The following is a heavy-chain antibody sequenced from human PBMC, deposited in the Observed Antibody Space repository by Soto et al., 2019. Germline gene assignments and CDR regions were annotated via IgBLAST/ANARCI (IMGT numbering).Heavy chain of an antibody. CDR2: INHSGST. D-gene: IGHD6-13*01. V-gene: IGHV4-34*01. Sequence: QVQLQQWGAGLLKPSETLSLTCAVYGGSFSGYYWSWIRQPPGKGLEWIGEINHSGSTNYNPSLKIRVTISVDTSKDQCSLKLSSVTAADTAVYYCARGRPLAPLCSSSSATISYAFDIWGQGTMVTVSS. CDR1: GGSFSGYY. J-gene: IGHJ3*02. CDR3: ARGRPLAPLCSSSSATISYAFDI.